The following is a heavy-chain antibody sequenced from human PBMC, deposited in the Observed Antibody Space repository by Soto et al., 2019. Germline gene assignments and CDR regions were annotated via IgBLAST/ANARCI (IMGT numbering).Heavy chain of an antibody. J-gene: IGHJ4*02. CDR2: INAGNGNT. V-gene: IGHV1-3*01. CDR1: GYTFTGYA. CDR3: ARGASSSWTSLDY. D-gene: IGHD6-13*01. Sequence: VASVKVSCKASGYTFTGYAVHWVRQAPGQRPEWMGWINAGNGNTKHSQNFQGRVTITRDTSASTANMELSSLRFEDTAVYYCARGASSSWTSLDYWGQGTLVTVSS.